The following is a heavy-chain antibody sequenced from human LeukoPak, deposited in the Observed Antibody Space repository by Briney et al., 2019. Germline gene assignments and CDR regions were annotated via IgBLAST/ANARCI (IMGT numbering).Heavy chain of an antibody. D-gene: IGHD3-9*01. CDR2: INHSGST. V-gene: IGHV4-34*01. CDR1: GGSFSGYY. Sequence: SETLSLTCAVYGGSFSGYYWSWIRQPPGKGLEWIGEINHSGSTNHNPSLKSRVTISVDTSKNQFSLKLSSVTAADTAVYYCARTPYYDILTGYPHWGQGTLVTVSS. CDR3: ARTPYYDILTGYPH. J-gene: IGHJ4*02.